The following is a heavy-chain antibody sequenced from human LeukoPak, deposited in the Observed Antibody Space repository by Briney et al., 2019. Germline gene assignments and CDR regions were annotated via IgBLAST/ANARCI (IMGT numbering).Heavy chain of an antibody. V-gene: IGHV4-38-2*02. J-gene: IGHJ3*02. D-gene: IGHD2-15*01. Sequence: SETLSLTCTVYGYSISSGYYWGWIRQPPGKGLEWIGSIYHSGSTYYNPSLKSRVTISVDTSKNQFSLKLSSVTAADTAVYYCAIDCRSMDCSDDAFDIWGQGTMVTVSS. CDR1: GYSISSGYY. CDR3: AIDCRSMDCSDDAFDI. CDR2: IYHSGST.